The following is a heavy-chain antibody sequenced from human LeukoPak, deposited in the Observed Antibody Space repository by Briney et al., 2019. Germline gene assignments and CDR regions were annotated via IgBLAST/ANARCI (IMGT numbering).Heavy chain of an antibody. CDR3: ARDRATVTTGDVQGDY. D-gene: IGHD4-17*01. V-gene: IGHV1-18*01. Sequence: GASVKVSCKASGYTFTSYGISWVRQAPGQGLEWMGWISAYNGNTNYAQKLQGRVTMTTDTSTSTAYMELRSLRSDDTAVYYCARDRATVTTGDVQGDYWGQGTLVTVS. CDR1: GYTFTSYG. J-gene: IGHJ4*02. CDR2: ISAYNGNT.